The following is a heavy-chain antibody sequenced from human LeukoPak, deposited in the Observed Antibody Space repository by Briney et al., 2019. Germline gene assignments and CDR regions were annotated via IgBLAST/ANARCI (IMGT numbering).Heavy chain of an antibody. Sequence: ASVKVSCKASGYTFTRYGISWVRQAPGQGLEWMGWISGSNGDTKYAQKVQGRVTMTTDTSTTTAYMEVRSLRSDDTAVYYCARDRDRMVQGVTALFDYWGQGTLVTVSS. CDR3: ARDRDRMVQGVTALFDY. CDR2: ISGSNGDT. J-gene: IGHJ4*02. V-gene: IGHV1-18*04. D-gene: IGHD3-10*01. CDR1: GYTFTRYG.